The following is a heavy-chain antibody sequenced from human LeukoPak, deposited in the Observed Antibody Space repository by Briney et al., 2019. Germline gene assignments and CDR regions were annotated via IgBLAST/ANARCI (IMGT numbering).Heavy chain of an antibody. CDR3: ARVGYYDSSGYPHYFDY. J-gene: IGHJ4*02. CDR1: GGTFSSYA. V-gene: IGHV1-18*01. Sequence: ASVKVSCKASGGTFSSYAISWVRQAPGQGLEWMGWISAYNGNTNYAQKLQGRVTMTTDTSTSTAYMELRSLRSDDTAVYYCARVGYYDSSGYPHYFDYWGQGTLVTVSS. D-gene: IGHD3-22*01. CDR2: ISAYNGNT.